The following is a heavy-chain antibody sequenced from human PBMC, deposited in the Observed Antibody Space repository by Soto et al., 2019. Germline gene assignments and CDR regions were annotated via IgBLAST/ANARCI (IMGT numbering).Heavy chain of an antibody. CDR2: IYYSGST. D-gene: IGHD4-4*01. Sequence: PSETLSLTCTVSGGSISSSSYYWGWIRQPPGKGLEWIGSIYYSGSTYYNPSLKSRVTISVDTSKNQFSLKLSSVTAADTAVYYCASPTFNKTDYYYYGMDVWGQGTTVTVSS. J-gene: IGHJ6*02. V-gene: IGHV4-39*01. CDR1: GGSISSSSYY. CDR3: ASPTFNKTDYYYYGMDV.